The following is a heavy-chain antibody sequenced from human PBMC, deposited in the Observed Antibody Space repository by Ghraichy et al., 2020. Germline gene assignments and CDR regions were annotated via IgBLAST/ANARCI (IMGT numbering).Heavy chain of an antibody. CDR2: IYYSGST. Sequence: SETLSLTCTVSGGSISSSSYYWGWIRQPPGKGLEWIGSIYYSGSTYYNPSLKSRVTISVDTSKNQFSLKLSSVTAADTAVYYCAMIMITFGGAYRGVAFDIWGQGTMVTVSS. J-gene: IGHJ3*02. CDR1: GGSISSSSYY. CDR3: AMIMITFGGAYRGVAFDI. V-gene: IGHV4-39*01. D-gene: IGHD3-16*01.